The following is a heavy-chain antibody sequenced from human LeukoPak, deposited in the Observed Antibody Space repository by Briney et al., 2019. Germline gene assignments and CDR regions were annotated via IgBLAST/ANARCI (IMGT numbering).Heavy chain of an antibody. D-gene: IGHD3-3*01. CDR1: GGSISSYY. Sequence: PSETLSLTCTVSGGSISSYYWSWIRQPAGKGLEWIGRIYTSGSTNYNPSLKSRVTMSVDTSKNQFSLKLSSVTAADTAVYYCASGLRFLEWFDAFDIWGQGTMVTVSS. CDR3: ASGLRFLEWFDAFDI. V-gene: IGHV4-4*07. J-gene: IGHJ3*02. CDR2: IYTSGST.